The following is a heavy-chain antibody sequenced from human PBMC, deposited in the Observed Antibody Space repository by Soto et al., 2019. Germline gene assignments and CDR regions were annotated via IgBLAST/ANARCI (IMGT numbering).Heavy chain of an antibody. CDR1: GFTFSTYD. V-gene: IGHV3-13*05. CDR3: ARGNFFDSRGYYVTQWYFDL. Sequence: GGSLRLSCAASGFTFSTYDIHWVRQVIGKGLEWVSAIGTANDPYYSGSVEGRFTISRENAKNSLYLQMNSLTTGETAVYYCARGNFFDSRGYYVTQWYFDLWGRGNPVTVSS. CDR2: IGTANDP. J-gene: IGHJ2*01. D-gene: IGHD3-22*01.